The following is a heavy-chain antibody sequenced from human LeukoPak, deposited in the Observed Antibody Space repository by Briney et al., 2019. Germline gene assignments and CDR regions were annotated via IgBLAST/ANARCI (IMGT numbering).Heavy chain of an antibody. CDR3: ARDHYYDSSGYYVGLGFDY. D-gene: IGHD3-22*01. V-gene: IGHV4-61*02. Sequence: SETLSLTCTVSGGSISSGSYYWSWIRQPAGKGLEWIGRIYISGSTNYNPSLKSRVTISVDTSKNQFSLKLSSVTAADTAVYYCARDHYYDSSGYYVGLGFDYWGQGTLVTVSS. CDR1: GGSISSGSYY. CDR2: IYISGST. J-gene: IGHJ4*02.